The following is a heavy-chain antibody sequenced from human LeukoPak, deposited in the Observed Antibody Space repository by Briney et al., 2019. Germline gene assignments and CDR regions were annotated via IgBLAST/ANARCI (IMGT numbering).Heavy chain of an antibody. D-gene: IGHD4-17*01. V-gene: IGHV3-7*01. Sequence: GGSLGLSCAASGFTFSSHWMSWVRQAPGKGLEWVANIKQDGSEKYYVDSVKGRFTISRDNAKNSLYLQMNSLSAEDTAVYYCAKKGSTVTTSFAYWGQGTLVTVSS. CDR1: GFTFSSHW. CDR2: IKQDGSEK. CDR3: AKKGSTVTTSFAY. J-gene: IGHJ4*02.